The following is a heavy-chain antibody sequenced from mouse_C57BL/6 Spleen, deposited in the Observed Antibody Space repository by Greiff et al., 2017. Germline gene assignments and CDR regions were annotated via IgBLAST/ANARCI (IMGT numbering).Heavy chain of an antibody. Sequence: QVQLQQSGAELVKPGASVKISCKASGYAFRSYWMNWVKQRPGKGLAWIGQIYPGDGDTNYNGKFKGKATLTADKSSSTAYMQLSSLTSEDSAVYFCARGAPAWFAYWGQGTLVTVSA. CDR3: ARGAPAWFAY. J-gene: IGHJ3*01. V-gene: IGHV1-80*01. CDR2: IYPGDGDT. CDR1: GYAFRSYW.